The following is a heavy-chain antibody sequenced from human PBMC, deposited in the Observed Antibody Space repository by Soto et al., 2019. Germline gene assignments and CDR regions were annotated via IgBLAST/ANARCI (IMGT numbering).Heavy chain of an antibody. Sequence: GESLKISCNGSGYSFTSYWIGWVRQMPGKGLEWMGIIYPGDSDTRYSPSFQGQVTISADKSISTAYLQCSSLKASDPAMYYCSRQIAGGYSGYAGYVGYGMDVWGRGTTVPVSS. CDR1: GYSFTSYW. J-gene: IGHJ6*02. CDR2: IYPGDSDT. CDR3: SRQIAGGYSGYAGYVGYGMDV. D-gene: IGHD5-12*01. V-gene: IGHV5-51*01.